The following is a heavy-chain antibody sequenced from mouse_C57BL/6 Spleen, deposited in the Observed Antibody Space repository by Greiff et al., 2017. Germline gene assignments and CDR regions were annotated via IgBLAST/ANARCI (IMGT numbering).Heavy chain of an antibody. D-gene: IGHD2-13*01. CDR3: ARASGDSLYWYFDV. CDR1: GFTFSSYA. Sequence: EVKLVESGGGLVKPGGSLKLSCAASGFTFSSYAMSWVRQTPEKRLEWVATISDGGSYTYYPDNVKGRFTIARDNAKNNLYLQMSHLKSEDTAIYYCARASGDSLYWYFDVWGTGTTVTVSS. J-gene: IGHJ1*03. V-gene: IGHV5-4*03. CDR2: ISDGGSYT.